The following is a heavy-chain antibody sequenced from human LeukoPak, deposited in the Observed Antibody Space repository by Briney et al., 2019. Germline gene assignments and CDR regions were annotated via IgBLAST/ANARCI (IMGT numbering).Heavy chain of an antibody. J-gene: IGHJ4*02. V-gene: IGHV4-59*08. D-gene: IGHD6-13*01. CDR2: IYYSGNT. Sequence: PSETLSLTCTVSSGSISSYYWSWIRQPPGKGLEWIGYIYYSGNTDYNPSLKSRVTISVDTSKNQLSLNLISMTAADTAVYYCARKSSTNWSFDHWGQGTLVTVSS. CDR3: ARKSSTNWSFDH. CDR1: SGSISSYY.